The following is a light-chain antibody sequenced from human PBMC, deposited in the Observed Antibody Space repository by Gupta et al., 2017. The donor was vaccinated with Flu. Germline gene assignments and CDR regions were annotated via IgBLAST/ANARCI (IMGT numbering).Light chain of an antibody. V-gene: IGKV1-5*03. Sequence: DIQMTQSPSTLSASVGDRVTITCRASQSISSWLAWYQQKPEKAPKLLIYKSSILQSGVPSRFSGSGSGTEFTLTISSLQRDDLAAYYCQQYEAYPLTFGGGTKVEIK. CDR1: QSISSW. J-gene: IGKJ4*01. CDR2: KSS. CDR3: QQYEAYPLT.